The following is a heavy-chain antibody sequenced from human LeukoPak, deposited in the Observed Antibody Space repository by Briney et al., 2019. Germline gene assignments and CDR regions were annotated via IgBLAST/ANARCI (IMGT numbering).Heavy chain of an antibody. J-gene: IGHJ3*02. V-gene: IGHV3-64D*06. CDR2: INSDGGST. Sequence: GGSLRLSCSASGFTFSSYAMHWVRQAPGKGLKYVSAINSDGGSTYFADSVKGRFTISRDNSKNTLYLQMSSLRADDTAVYYCVKVDNYGGGAFDIWGRGTMVTVSS. CDR3: VKVDNYGGGAFDI. CDR1: GFTFSSYA. D-gene: IGHD2-2*03.